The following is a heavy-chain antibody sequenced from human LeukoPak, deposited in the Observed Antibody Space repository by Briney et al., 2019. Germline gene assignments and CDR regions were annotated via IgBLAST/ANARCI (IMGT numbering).Heavy chain of an antibody. D-gene: IGHD2-8*01. CDR3: AKGRYCTNGVCPSPLDNWFDP. CDR1: GFTFNSYA. V-gene: IGHV3-30-3*01. J-gene: IGHJ5*02. CDR2: ISYDGSNK. Sequence: PGGSLRVCCAASGFTFNSYAMHWVRQAPGKGLEWVAVISYDGSNKYYADSVKGRFTISRDNSKNTLYLQMNSLTAEDTAVYYCAKGRYCTNGVCPSPLDNWFDPWGQGTLVTVSS.